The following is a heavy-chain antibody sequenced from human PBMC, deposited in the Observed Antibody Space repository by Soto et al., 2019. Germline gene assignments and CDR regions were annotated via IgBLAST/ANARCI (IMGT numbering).Heavy chain of an antibody. D-gene: IGHD2-2*02. Sequence: ASVNVSCKASGYTFTGYDMHWVRQAPGQGLEWMGWINPNSGGTNYAQKFQGRVTMTRDTSISTAYMELSRLRSDDTAVYYCARGGYCSSTSCYNYYYYGMDVWGQGTTVTVSS. J-gene: IGHJ6*02. CDR3: ARGGYCSSTSCYNYYYYGMDV. V-gene: IGHV1-2*02. CDR2: INPNSGGT. CDR1: GYTFTGYD.